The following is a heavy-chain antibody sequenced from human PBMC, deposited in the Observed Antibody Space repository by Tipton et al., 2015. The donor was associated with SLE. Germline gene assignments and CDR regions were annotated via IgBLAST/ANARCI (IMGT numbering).Heavy chain of an antibody. CDR1: GGSISSGGYY. V-gene: IGHV4-31*03. Sequence: TLSLTCTVSGGSISSGGYYWSWIRQHPGKGLEWIGYIYYSGSTYYNPSLKSRVTISVDTSKNQFSLKLSSVTAADTAVYYCARGDPEGYFDFWGQGTLVTVSS. CDR2: IYYSGST. J-gene: IGHJ4*02. CDR3: ARGDPEGYFDF.